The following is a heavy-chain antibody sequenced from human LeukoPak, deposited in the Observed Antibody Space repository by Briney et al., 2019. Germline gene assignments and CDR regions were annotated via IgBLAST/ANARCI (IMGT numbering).Heavy chain of an antibody. CDR1: GFTFSSYS. CDR3: ARDEAEADYYDSSGYYSRY. V-gene: IGHV3-21*01. J-gene: IGHJ4*02. CDR2: ISSSSSYI. Sequence: PGGSLRLSCAASGFTFSSYSMNWVRQAPGKGLEWVSSISSSSSYIYYADSVKGRFTISRDNAKNSLYLQMNSLRAEDTAVYYCARDEAEADYYDSSGYYSRYWGQGNPGHRLL. D-gene: IGHD3-22*01.